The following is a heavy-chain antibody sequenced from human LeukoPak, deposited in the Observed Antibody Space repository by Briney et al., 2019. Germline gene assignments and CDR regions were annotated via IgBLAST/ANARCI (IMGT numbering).Heavy chain of an antibody. V-gene: IGHV3-23*01. CDR3: AKGGEMATIYEYFQH. CDR2: ISGSGGST. J-gene: IGHJ1*01. D-gene: IGHD5-24*01. CDR1: GFTFSSYA. Sequence: GGSLRLSCAASGFTFSSYAMSWVRQAPGKGLEWVSAISGSGGSTYYADSVKGRFTISRDNSKNTLYLQMNSLRAEDTAVYYCAKGGEMATIYEYFQHWGQGTLVTLSS.